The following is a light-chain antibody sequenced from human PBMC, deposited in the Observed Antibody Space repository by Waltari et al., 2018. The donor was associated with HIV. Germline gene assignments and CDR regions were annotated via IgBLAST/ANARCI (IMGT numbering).Light chain of an antibody. CDR3: SSYTSSITGAV. Sequence: QSALTQPASVSGSPGQSITISCTGTSSDVGGYNYVSWYQQHPGKAPKLMIYDVSTRPSGVSNRFSGSKSGNTASLTISWLQAEDEADYYCSSYTSSITGAVFGGGTKLTVL. V-gene: IGLV2-14*01. CDR2: DVS. J-gene: IGLJ2*01. CDR1: SSDVGGYNY.